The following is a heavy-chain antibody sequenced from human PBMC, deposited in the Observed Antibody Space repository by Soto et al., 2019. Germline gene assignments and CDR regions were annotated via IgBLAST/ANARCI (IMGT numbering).Heavy chain of an antibody. J-gene: IGHJ5*02. V-gene: IGHV4-34*01. CDR2: INHSGST. CDR3: ARGWGRYCSSTSCYQVVWWFDP. Sequence: PSETLSLTCAVYGGSFSGYYWSWIRQPPGKGLEWIGEINHSGSTNYNPSLKSRVTISVDTSKNQFSLKLSSVTAADTAVYYCARGWGRYCSSTSCYQVVWWFDPWGQGTLVTVS. CDR1: GGSFSGYY. D-gene: IGHD2-2*01.